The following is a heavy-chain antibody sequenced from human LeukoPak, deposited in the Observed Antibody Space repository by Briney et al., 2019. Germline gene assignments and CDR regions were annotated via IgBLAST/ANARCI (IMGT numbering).Heavy chain of an antibody. V-gene: IGHV3-21*01. CDR3: ARAGELLNWFDP. CDR2: ISTSSSYI. CDR1: GFTFSSYS. D-gene: IGHD1-7*01. J-gene: IGHJ5*02. Sequence: PGGSLRLSCAASGFTFSSYSMNWVRQAPGKGLEWVSSISTSSSYIYYADSVKGRFTISRDNAKNSLYLQMNSLRAEDTAVYYCARAGELLNWFDPWGQGTLVTVSS.